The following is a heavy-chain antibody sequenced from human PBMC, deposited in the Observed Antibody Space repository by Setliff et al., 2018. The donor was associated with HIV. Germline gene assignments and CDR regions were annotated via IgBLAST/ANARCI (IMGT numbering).Heavy chain of an antibody. V-gene: IGHV4-39*01. D-gene: IGHD3-16*01. CDR2: IYYSGST. CDR1: GGSISSSSYY. Sequence: PSETLSLTCTVSGGSISSSSYYWGWIRQPPGKGLEWIGSIYYSGSTYYNLSLKSRVTISADTSKNQFSLKVRSVTAADTAVYYCARFWAGLDAFDIWGQGTMVTVSS. J-gene: IGHJ3*02. CDR3: ARFWAGLDAFDI.